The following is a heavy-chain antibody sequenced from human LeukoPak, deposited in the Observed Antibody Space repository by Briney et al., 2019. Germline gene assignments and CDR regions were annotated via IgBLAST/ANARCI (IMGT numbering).Heavy chain of an antibody. J-gene: IGHJ4*02. V-gene: IGHV4-34*01. CDR2: INHSGST. D-gene: IGHD1-26*01. CDR1: GGSFSGYY. Sequence: SETLSLTCAVYGGSFSGYYWSWIRQPPGKGLEWIGEINHSGSTNYNPSLKSRVTISVDTSKNQFSLKLSSVTAADTAVYYCAGGIVGATQEDYWGQRTLVTVSS. CDR3: AGGIVGATQEDY.